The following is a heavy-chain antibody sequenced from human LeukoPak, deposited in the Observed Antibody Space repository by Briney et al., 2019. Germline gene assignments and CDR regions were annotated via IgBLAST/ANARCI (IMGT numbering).Heavy chain of an antibody. D-gene: IGHD3-9*01. J-gene: IGHJ4*02. Sequence: GGSLRLSCAASGITFSNALMSWVRQAPGKGLEWVGRIKSKTDGGTTDYAAPVKGRFTISRDGSKNTLYLQMNSLKTEDTAVYYCTTDLALRYSDYWGQGTLVTVSS. CDR2: IKSKTDGGTT. V-gene: IGHV3-15*01. CDR3: TTDLALRYSDY. CDR1: GITFSNAL.